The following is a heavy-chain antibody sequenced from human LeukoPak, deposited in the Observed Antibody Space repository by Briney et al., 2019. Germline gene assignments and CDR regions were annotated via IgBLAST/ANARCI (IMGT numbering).Heavy chain of an antibody. D-gene: IGHD1-1*01. CDR2: ISGSGGST. J-gene: IGHJ4*02. V-gene: IGHV3-23*01. CDR3: ARSWDWNGHPQHFDY. CDR1: GFTFSSYA. Sequence: GGSLRLSCAASGFTFSSYAMSWVRQAPGKGLEWVSAISGSGGSTYYADSVKGRFTISRDNSKNTLYLQMNSLRAEDTAVYYCARSWDWNGHPQHFDYWGQGTLVTVSS.